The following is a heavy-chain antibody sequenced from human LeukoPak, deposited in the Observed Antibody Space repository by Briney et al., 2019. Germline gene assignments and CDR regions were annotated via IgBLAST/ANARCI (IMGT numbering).Heavy chain of an antibody. V-gene: IGHV4-34*01. CDR2: INHSGST. CDR3: ARGRTMIVVKNWFDP. CDR1: GGSFSGYY. Sequence: SETLSLTCAVYGGSFSGYYWSWIRQPPGKGREWSGEINHSGSTNYNPSLKRRVTISVDTSKNQFSLKLSSVTAADTAVYYCARGRTMIVVKNWFDPWGQGTLVTVSS. D-gene: IGHD3-22*01. J-gene: IGHJ5*02.